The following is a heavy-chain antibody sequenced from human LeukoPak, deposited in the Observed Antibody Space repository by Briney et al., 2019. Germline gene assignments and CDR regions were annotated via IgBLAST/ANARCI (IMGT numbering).Heavy chain of an antibody. CDR3: ARAPGDFERWFDP. CDR1: GGSISSYY. D-gene: IGHD3-3*01. J-gene: IGHJ5*02. Sequence: PSETLSLTCTVSGGSISSYYWSWIRQPAGKGLEWIGSIYHSGSTYYNPSLKSRVTISVDTSKNQFSLKLSSVTAADTAVYYCARAPGDFERWFDPWGQGTLVTVSS. CDR2: IYHSGST. V-gene: IGHV4-4*07.